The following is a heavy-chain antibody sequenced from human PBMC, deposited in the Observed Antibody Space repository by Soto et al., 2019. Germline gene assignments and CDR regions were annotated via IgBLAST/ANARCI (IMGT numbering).Heavy chain of an antibody. Sequence: ASVKVSCKASGYTFTGYYLHWVRQAPGQGLEWMGWINPKSGGTKYSQKFQGRVTMTRDTSISTAYMELSRLKSDDTALYYCATLTYYSDTSAYPPYYYFDYCGQGTLVTVSS. D-gene: IGHD3-22*01. V-gene: IGHV1-2*02. CDR1: GYTFTGYY. CDR3: ATLTYYSDTSAYPPYYYFDY. CDR2: INPKSGGT. J-gene: IGHJ4*02.